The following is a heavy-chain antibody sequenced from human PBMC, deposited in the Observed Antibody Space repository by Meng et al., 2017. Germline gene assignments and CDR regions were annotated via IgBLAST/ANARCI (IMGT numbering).Heavy chain of an antibody. CDR1: GFTFSSDA. V-gene: IGHV3-23*04. D-gene: IGHD3-16*02. CDR2: ISGSGGST. Sequence: VQLVVAGGGVVQPGRSLRLSCEASGFTFSSDAMSWVRQSPGKGLEWVSAISGSGGSTYYADSVKGRFTISRDNSKNTLYLQMNSLRAEDTAVYYCALDPNTFGGVIANYWGQGTLVTVSS. CDR3: ALDPNTFGGVIANY. J-gene: IGHJ4*02.